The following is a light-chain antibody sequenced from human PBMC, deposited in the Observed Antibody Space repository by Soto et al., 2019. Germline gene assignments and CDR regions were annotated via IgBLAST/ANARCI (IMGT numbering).Light chain of an antibody. V-gene: IGKV4-1*01. J-gene: IGKJ4*01. CDR2: WAS. Sequence: DIVMTQSPDSLAVSLGERATINCKSSQSVLYSSNNKNYLAWYQQKPGQPPKLLIYWASTRESGVPDRFSGSGSGTDFTLTISSLKDEAVELYYCQQYYSTPPVTFGGGTKVDIK. CDR1: QSVLYSSNNKNY. CDR3: QQYYSTPPVT.